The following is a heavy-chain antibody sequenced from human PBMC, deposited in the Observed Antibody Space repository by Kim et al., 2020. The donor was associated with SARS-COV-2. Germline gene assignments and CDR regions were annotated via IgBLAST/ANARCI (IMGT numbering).Heavy chain of an antibody. CDR3: AKARSLSTVVTGFDY. V-gene: IGHV3-23*01. J-gene: IGHJ4*02. Sequence: AASVKGRFTISRDNSRNTLYRQMNSLRAEDAAVYYCAKARSLSTVVTGFDYWGQGTLVTVSS. D-gene: IGHD2-15*01.